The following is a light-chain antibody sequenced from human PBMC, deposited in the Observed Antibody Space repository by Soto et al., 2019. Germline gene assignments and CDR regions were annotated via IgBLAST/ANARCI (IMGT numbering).Light chain of an antibody. V-gene: IGKV3-11*01. Sequence: ETVLTQSPATLSLSPGDRATLSCRASQSVTTFLAWYQQKPGQAPRLLIYDASDRATGIPARFSGSGSGTDFTLTISSVEPEDFAIYYCQQRSNWPPSITFGQGTKVDIK. J-gene: IGKJ1*01. CDR3: QQRSNWPPSIT. CDR2: DAS. CDR1: QSVTTF.